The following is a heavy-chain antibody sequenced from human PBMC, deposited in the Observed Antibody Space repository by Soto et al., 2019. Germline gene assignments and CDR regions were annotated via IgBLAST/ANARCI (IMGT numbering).Heavy chain of an antibody. CDR3: ARVYSYGDYEYYFDY. D-gene: IGHD5-12*01. CDR2: ISYDGSNK. Sequence: GGSLILSCAASGFTFSSYAMHWVRQAPGKGLEWVAVISYDGSNKYYADSVKGRFTISRDNSKNTLYLQMNSLRAEDTAVYYCARVYSYGDYEYYFDYWGQGTLVTVSS. V-gene: IGHV3-30-3*01. CDR1: GFTFSSYA. J-gene: IGHJ4*02.